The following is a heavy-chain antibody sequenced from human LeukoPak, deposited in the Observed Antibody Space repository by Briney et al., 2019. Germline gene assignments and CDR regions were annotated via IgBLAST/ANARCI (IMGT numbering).Heavy chain of an antibody. D-gene: IGHD3-10*01. CDR3: ARRPLRGVITRYFDY. CDR1: GYSISSGYY. J-gene: IGHJ4*02. CDR2: INHSGST. Sequence: SETLSLTCTVSGYSISSGYYWSWIRQPPGKGLEWIGEINHSGSTNYNPSLKSRVTISVDTSKNQFSLKLSSVTAADTAVYYCARRPLRGVITRYFDYWGQGTLVTVSS. V-gene: IGHV4-38-2*02.